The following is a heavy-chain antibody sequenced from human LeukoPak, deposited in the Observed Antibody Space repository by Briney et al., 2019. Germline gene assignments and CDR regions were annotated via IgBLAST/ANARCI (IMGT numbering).Heavy chain of an antibody. J-gene: IGHJ4*02. Sequence: GGSLRLSCAPSGLTLSIYPMSGAPQAPGKGREWVSDISDSGGSTYYADSVKGRFTISRDNPKNTLYLQMNSLRAEDTAVYYCAKELSIAARPVNDYWGQGTLVTVSS. D-gene: IGHD6-6*01. CDR1: GLTLSIYP. V-gene: IGHV3-23*01. CDR3: AKELSIAARPVNDY. CDR2: ISDSGGST.